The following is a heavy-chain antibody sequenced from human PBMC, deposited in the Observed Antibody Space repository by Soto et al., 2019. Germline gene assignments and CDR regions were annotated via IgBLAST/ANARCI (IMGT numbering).Heavy chain of an antibody. J-gene: IGHJ4*02. Sequence: GVSLRLSCAASGFIFTRYSMNWVRQAPGKGLEWVSSISSTTNYIYYGDSMKGRFTISRDNAKNSLYLEMNSLRAEDTAVYYCARESEDLTSNFDYRGQGTLVTVSS. CDR3: ARESEDLTSNFDY. CDR1: GFIFTRYS. V-gene: IGHV3-21*06. CDR2: ISSTTNYI.